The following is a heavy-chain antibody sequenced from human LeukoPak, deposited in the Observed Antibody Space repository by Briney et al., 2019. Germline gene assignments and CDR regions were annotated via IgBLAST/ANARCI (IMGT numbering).Heavy chain of an antibody. Sequence: GGSLRLSCAASGFTFSSYWMHWVRQAPGKGLVWVSRINSDGSSTSYADSVKGRFTISRDNAKNTLYLQMNSLRAEDTAVYYCARARSITMIVVVIMDAFDIWGQGTMVTVSS. V-gene: IGHV3-74*01. CDR3: ARARSITMIVVVIMDAFDI. CDR1: GFTFSSYW. CDR2: INSDGSST. D-gene: IGHD3-22*01. J-gene: IGHJ3*02.